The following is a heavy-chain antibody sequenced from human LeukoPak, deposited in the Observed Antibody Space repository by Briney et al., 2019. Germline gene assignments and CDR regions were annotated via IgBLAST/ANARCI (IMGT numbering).Heavy chain of an antibody. D-gene: IGHD3-22*01. V-gene: IGHV3-33*06. CDR2: IWYDGSNK. CDR3: AKLAYDSSGYPC. Sequence: GGSLRLSCAASGFTFSSYGMHWVRQAPGRGLEWVAVIWYDGSNKYYADSVKGRFTISRDNSKNTLYLQMNSLRAEDTAVYYCAKLAYDSSGYPCWGQGTLVTVSS. CDR1: GFTFSSYG. J-gene: IGHJ4*02.